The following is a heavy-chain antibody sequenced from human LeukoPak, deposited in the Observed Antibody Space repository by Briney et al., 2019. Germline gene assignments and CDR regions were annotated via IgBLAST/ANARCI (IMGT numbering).Heavy chain of an antibody. CDR1: NGTFSGYY. CDR3: GRRPYFDILAGSQMWGTVDH. Sequence: SETLSLTCGVYNGTFSGYYWTWIRQPPGRGLEWIGDISHSGSSHYNPSLKSRLSMSVDTSKKQFSLTLTAVTAADTAVYYCGRRPYFDILAGSQMWGTVDHWGQGALVTVSS. J-gene: IGHJ4*02. V-gene: IGHV4-34*01. D-gene: IGHD3-9*01. CDR2: ISHSGSS.